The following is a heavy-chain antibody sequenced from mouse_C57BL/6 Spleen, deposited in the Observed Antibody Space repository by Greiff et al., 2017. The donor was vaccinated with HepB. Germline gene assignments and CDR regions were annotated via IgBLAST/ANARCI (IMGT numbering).Heavy chain of an antibody. CDR1: GYTFTDYY. Sequence: EVQLQQSGPELVKPGASVKISCKASGYTFTDYYMNWVKQSHGKSLEWIGDINPNNGGTSYNQKFKGKATLPVDKSSSTAYMELRSLTSEDSAVYYCARRDYYGSRGGYYFDYWGQGTTLTVSS. CDR3: ARRDYYGSRGGYYFDY. J-gene: IGHJ2*01. CDR2: INPNNGGT. V-gene: IGHV1-26*01. D-gene: IGHD1-1*01.